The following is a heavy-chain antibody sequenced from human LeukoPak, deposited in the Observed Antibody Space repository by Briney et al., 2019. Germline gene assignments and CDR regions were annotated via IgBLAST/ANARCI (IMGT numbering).Heavy chain of an antibody. CDR3: ARGAEFYYYYYYMDV. J-gene: IGHJ6*03. V-gene: IGHV1-8*01. CDR2: MNPNSGNT. Sequence: ASVKVSCKASGYTFTSYDINWVRQATGQGLEWMGWMNPNSGNTGYAQKFQGRVTMTRNTSISTAYMELSSLRSKDTAVYYCARGAEFYYYYYYMDVWGKGTTVTVSS. CDR1: GYTFTSYD.